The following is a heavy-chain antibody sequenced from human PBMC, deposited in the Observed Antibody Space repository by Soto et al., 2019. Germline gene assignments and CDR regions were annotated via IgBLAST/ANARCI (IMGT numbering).Heavy chain of an antibody. J-gene: IGHJ5*02. CDR1: GFTFSSYA. CDR3: ARDKNIAAAGYEDWFDP. CDR2: ISYHGTNK. D-gene: IGHD6-13*01. Sequence: GGSLRLSCAASGFTFSSYAMHWLRQAPDKGPEWVAAISYHGTNKYYADSVKGRFTISRDNSKNTLYLQMDSLREEDTALYYCARDKNIAAAGYEDWFDPWGQGTLVTVSS. V-gene: IGHV3-30-3*01.